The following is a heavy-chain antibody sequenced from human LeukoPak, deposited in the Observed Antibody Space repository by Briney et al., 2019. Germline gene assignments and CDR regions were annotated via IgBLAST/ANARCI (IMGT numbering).Heavy chain of an antibody. V-gene: IGHV3-74*01. J-gene: IGHJ4*02. CDR3: AKGGSKAPDY. CDR1: GFTLSRST. D-gene: IGHD4-11*01. CDR2: INSGGSST. Sequence: GGSLRLSCTASGFTLSRSTMSWLRQAPGKGLEWVSAINSGGSSTTYADSVKGRFTISRDNAKNTLYLQMNSLTAEDTAVYYCAKGGSKAPDYWGQGTLVTVSS.